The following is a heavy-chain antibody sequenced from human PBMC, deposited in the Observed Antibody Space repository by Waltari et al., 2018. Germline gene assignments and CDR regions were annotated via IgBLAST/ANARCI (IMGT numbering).Heavy chain of an antibody. V-gene: IGHV3-15*05. J-gene: IGHJ4*02. CDR2: MKSKSEGGTR. CDR1: GFTFRNAW. CDR3: STFGPGGY. D-gene: IGHD3-16*01. Sequence: EVQLVESGGGLVKPGGSLRLSCVASGFTFRNAWMNWVRQAPGKGLGWVGRMKSKSEGGTREYAAPVKGRFSISRDDSKDTLYLQMQSLQTEDTAVYYCSTFGPGGYWGQGTLVSVSS.